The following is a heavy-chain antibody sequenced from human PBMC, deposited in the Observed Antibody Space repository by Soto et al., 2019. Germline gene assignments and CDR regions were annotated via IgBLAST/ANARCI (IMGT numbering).Heavy chain of an antibody. D-gene: IGHD3-10*01. CDR3: ARDGRGSGSPTTTYYYYMDV. CDR2: INPNSGGT. V-gene: IGHV1-2*04. Sequence: ASVKVSCKASGYTFTGYYMHWVRQAPGQGLEWMGWINPNSGGTNCAQKFQGWVTMARDTSISTAYMDLSRLRSDDTAVYYCARDGRGSGSPTTTYYYYMDVWGKGTTVTVSS. J-gene: IGHJ6*03. CDR1: GYTFTGYY.